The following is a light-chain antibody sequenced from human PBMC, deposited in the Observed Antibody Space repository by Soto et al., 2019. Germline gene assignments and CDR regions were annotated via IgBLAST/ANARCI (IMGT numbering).Light chain of an antibody. J-gene: IGKJ1*01. CDR1: QSVSSNY. Sequence: ENVLTQSPGTLSLSPGEKATLSCRASQSVSSNYLAWYQQKPGQAPRLLIYSASSRVSSIPDRFSGSGSGTDFTLTISRLEPEDFGVYYCQQYGTSRAFGQGTKVEIK. CDR3: QQYGTSRA. CDR2: SAS. V-gene: IGKV3-20*01.